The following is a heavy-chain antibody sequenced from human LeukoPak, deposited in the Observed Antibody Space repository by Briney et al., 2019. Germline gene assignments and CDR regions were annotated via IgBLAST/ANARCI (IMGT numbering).Heavy chain of an antibody. CDR3: ARRRYYYDSSGYYRALDAFDI. V-gene: IGHV1-46*01. D-gene: IGHD3-22*01. J-gene: IGHJ3*02. CDR1: GYTFTGYY. Sequence: ASVKVSCKASGYTFTGYYMHWVRQAPGQGLEWMGIINPSGGSTSYAQKFQGRVTMTRDMSTSTVYMELSSLRSEDTAVYYCARRRYYYDSSGYYRALDAFDIWGQGTMVTVSS. CDR2: INPSGGST.